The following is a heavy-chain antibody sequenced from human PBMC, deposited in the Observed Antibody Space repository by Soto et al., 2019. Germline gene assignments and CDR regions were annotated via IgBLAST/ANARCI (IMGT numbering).Heavy chain of an antibody. CDR1: GGSISSYY. V-gene: IGHV4-59*08. J-gene: IGHJ3*02. CDR2: IYYSGGT. D-gene: IGHD3-9*01. Sequence: QVQLQESGPGLVKPSETLSLTCTVSGGSISSYYWSWIRQPPGKGLEWIGYIYYSGGTNYNPPLKSLATISVDTSKTQFSLKRSSGTAADPAVYYCARHLKNYDILTGYPEGDAFDIWGQGTMVTVSS. CDR3: ARHLKNYDILTGYPEGDAFDI.